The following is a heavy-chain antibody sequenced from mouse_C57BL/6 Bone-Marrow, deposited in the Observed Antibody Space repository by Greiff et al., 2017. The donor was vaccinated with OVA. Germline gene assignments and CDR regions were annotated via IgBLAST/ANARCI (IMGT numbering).Heavy chain of an antibody. D-gene: IGHD1-1*01. CDR1: GYTFTSYT. CDR2: INPSSGYT. J-gene: IGHJ2*01. V-gene: IGHV1-4*01. CDR3: ARGITTVVGGYFDY. Sequence: VQLQQSGAELARPGASVKMSCKASGYTFTSYTMHWVKQRPGQGLEWIGYINPSSGYTKYNQKFKDKATLTADKSSSTAYMQLSSLTSEDSAVYYCARGITTVVGGYFDYWGQGTTLTVSS.